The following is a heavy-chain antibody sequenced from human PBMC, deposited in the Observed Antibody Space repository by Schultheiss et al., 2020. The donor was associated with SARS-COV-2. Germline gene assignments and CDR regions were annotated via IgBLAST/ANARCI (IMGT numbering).Heavy chain of an antibody. CDR1: GFTFMNYA. V-gene: IGHV3-30*18. D-gene: IGHD6-25*01. Sequence: GGSLRLSCAASGFTFMNYAMSWVRQAPDKGLEWVALTSYDGRTRYYADSVKGRFTISRENSKNTLYLQMDSLTPEDSAVYYCAKFRPEARIAGSDMDVWGQGTTVTVSS. CDR3: AKFRPEARIAGSDMDV. J-gene: IGHJ6*02. CDR2: TSYDGRTR.